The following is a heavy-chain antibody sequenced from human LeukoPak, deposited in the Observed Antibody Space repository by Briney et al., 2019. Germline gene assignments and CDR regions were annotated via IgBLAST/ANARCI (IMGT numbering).Heavy chain of an antibody. CDR3: ARAAYYYYGMDV. J-gene: IGHJ6*02. V-gene: IGHV4-61*02. Sequence: SQTLSLTCTVSGGSISSGSYYWSWIRQPAGKGLEWIGRIYTSGSTNYNPSLKSRVTISVDTSKNQFPLKLSSVTAADTAVYYCARAAYYYYGMDVWGQGTTVTVSS. CDR2: IYTSGST. CDR1: GGSISSGSYY.